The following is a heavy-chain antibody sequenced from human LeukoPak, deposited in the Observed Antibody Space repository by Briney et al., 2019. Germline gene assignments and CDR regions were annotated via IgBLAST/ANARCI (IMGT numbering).Heavy chain of an antibody. V-gene: IGHV3-30*02. J-gene: IGHJ4*02. CDR1: GFTLSSYG. CDR3: AKDPPSHYDFWSGYYKGTVNFDY. D-gene: IGHD3-3*01. CDR2: IRYDGSNK. Sequence: PGGSLKLSCAASGFTLSSYGMHWVRQAPGKGLEGVAFIRYDGSNKYYADSVKGRFTISRDNSKNTLYLQMNSLRAEDTAVYYCAKDPPSHYDFWSGYYKGTVNFDYWGQGTLVTVSS.